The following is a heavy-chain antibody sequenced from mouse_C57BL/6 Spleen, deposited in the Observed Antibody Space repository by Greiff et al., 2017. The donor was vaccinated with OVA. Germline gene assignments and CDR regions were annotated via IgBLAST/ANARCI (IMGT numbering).Heavy chain of an antibody. CDR3: AGYDYDDLFDY. CDR1: GFTFSDYG. CDR2: ISSGSSTN. Sequence: EVQGVESGGGLVKPGGSLKLSCAASGFTFSDYGMHWVRQAPEKGLEWVAYISSGSSTNYYADTVKGRFTITIDNAKSTLYMQMTILRSEVTAMYYCAGYDYDDLFDYWGQGTTLTVSS. D-gene: IGHD2-4*01. J-gene: IGHJ2*01. V-gene: IGHV5-17*01.